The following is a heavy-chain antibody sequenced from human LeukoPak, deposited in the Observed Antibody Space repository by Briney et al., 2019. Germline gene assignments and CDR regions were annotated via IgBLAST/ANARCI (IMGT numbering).Heavy chain of an antibody. J-gene: IGHJ5*02. D-gene: IGHD2-2*01. CDR2: IYTSGST. V-gene: IGHV4-4*07. Sequence: SETLSLTCTVSSDSISSYYWNWIRQPAGKGLEWIGRIYTSGSTYYNPSLKSRVTISVDTSKNQFSLKLSSVTAADTAVYYCARRDCSSTSCLRFDPWGQGTLVTVSS. CDR3: ARRDCSSTSCLRFDP. CDR1: SDSISSYY.